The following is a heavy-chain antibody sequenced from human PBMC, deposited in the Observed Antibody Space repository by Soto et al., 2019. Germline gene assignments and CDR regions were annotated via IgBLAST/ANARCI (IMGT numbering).Heavy chain of an antibody. CDR3: ARRYGWAFDI. D-gene: IGHD3-16*01. Sequence: SASLSLTCPVHGLSIHSNYWSWIRQPPGKGLEWIGYIYYSGSTNYNPSLKSRVTISVDTSKNQFSLKLSSVTAADTAVYYCARRYGWAFDIWGQGTMVT. CDR1: GLSIHSNY. J-gene: IGHJ3*02. V-gene: IGHV4-59*08. CDR2: IYYSGST.